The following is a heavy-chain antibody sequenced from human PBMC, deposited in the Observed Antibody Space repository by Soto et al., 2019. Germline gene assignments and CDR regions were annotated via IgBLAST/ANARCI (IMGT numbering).Heavy chain of an antibody. CDR2: MNPNSGNT. D-gene: IGHD2-2*01. J-gene: IGHJ6*02. CDR3: ARTHCISTSCYSPYYYYGMDV. V-gene: IGHV1-8*01. Sequence: ASVKVSCKASGYTFTSYDINWVRQATGQGLEWMGWMNPNSGNTGYAQKFQGRVTMTRNTSISTAYMELSRLRSDDTAVYYCARTHCISTSCYSPYYYYGMDVWGQGTTVTVSS. CDR1: GYTFTSYD.